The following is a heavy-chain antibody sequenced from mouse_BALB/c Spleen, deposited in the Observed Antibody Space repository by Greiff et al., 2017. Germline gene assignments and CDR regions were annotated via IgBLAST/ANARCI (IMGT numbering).Heavy chain of an antibody. D-gene: IGHD2-1*01. J-gene: IGHJ4*01. CDR1: GFSFASYG. CDR3: APTYGKDAMDY. V-gene: IGHV2-2*02. CDR2: IWSGGNT. Sequence: QVQLKESGPGLVRPSQCLSFTCTASGFSFASYGVHWVRQSPGQGLEWLGVIWSGGNTDDNAAFISRLSISKDNSKSHVFFKMHSLQANDTAIYYCAPTYGKDAMDYWGQGTSVTVSS.